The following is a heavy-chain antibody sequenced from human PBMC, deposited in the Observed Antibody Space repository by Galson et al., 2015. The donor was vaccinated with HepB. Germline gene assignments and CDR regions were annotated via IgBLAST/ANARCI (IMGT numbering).Heavy chain of an antibody. D-gene: IGHD2-2*01. CDR2: AYFRYKWFN. CDR3: ARVRGTRTRKNQGPDSSSYGLDV. J-gene: IGHJ6*02. Sequence: CAISGDSVSSSVAAWNWLRQSPSRGLEWLGRAYFRYKWFNDYATSVNSRITIDADTSKNQVSLHLNSVTPDDTAVYFCARVRGTRTRKNQGPDSSSYGLDVWGQGTAVTVSS. CDR1: GDSVSSSVAA. V-gene: IGHV6-1*01.